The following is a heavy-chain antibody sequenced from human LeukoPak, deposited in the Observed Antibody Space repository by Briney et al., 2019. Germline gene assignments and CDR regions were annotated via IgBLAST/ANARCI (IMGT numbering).Heavy chain of an antibody. J-gene: IGHJ4*02. CDR1: GFTFGDYA. Sequence: PGRSLRLSCTASGFTFGDYAMSWIRQAPGKGLEWVSTLSAGGGNTYYADSVKGRFTISRDNSKNTLYLQMNSLRAEDTAVYYCATHSSGYYSIDYWGQGTLVTVSS. CDR3: ATHSSGYYSIDY. D-gene: IGHD3-22*01. CDR2: LSAGGGNT. V-gene: IGHV3-23*01.